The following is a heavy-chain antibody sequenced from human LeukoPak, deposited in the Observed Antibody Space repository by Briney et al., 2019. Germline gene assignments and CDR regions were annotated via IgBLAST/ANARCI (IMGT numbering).Heavy chain of an antibody. V-gene: IGHV3-7*01. CDR3: AGDSVRGRPLVAFDI. Sequence: GGSLRLSCAASGFTFSTYWMNLVRQAPGKGLEWLANIKYDGSEKYYVDSVKGRFTISRDNAENSLHLQMNSLRAEDTAVYYCAGDSVRGRPLVAFDIWGQGTMVTVSS. CDR2: IKYDGSEK. J-gene: IGHJ3*02. D-gene: IGHD6-6*01. CDR1: GFTFSTYW.